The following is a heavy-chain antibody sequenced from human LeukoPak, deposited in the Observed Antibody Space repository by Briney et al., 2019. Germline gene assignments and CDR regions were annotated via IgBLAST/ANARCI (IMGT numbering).Heavy chain of an antibody. V-gene: IGHV4-31*03. CDR1: GGSIGSGGYY. CDR3: ARQSGAAIPFVY. D-gene: IGHD2-2*02. CDR2: IYYSGST. J-gene: IGHJ4*02. Sequence: PSETLSLTCTVSGGSIGSGGYYWSWIRQHPGKGLEWIGYIYYSGSTYYNPSLKSRVTISVDTSKNQFSLKLSSVTAADTAMYYCARQSGAAIPFVYWGQGTLVTVSS.